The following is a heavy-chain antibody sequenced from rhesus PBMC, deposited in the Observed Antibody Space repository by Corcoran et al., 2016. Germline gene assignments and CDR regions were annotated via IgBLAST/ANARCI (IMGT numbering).Heavy chain of an antibody. Sequence: EVQLVQSGAEVKKPGATVKISCKASGYTFTDHYLTWVRQAPGKGLEWRGGVDPEEGEADYAQKCQDRGTITEDISTDTAYMELSSLRSEDTAVYYCARESSIAGTWSGYWGQGVLVTVSS. CDR1: GYTFTDHY. D-gene: IGHD1-14*01. V-gene: IGHV1-111*02. CDR3: ARESSIAGTWSGY. CDR2: VDPEEGEA. J-gene: IGHJ4*01.